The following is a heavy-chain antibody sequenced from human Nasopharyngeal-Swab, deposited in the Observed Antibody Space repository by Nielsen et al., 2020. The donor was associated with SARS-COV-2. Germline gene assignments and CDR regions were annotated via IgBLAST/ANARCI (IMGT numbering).Heavy chain of an antibody. CDR1: GFTFSSYS. J-gene: IGHJ6*02. CDR2: ISSSSSYI. D-gene: IGHD5-24*01. CDR3: ARVEMATITTSYYYYYGMDV. Sequence: GASPKISCAASGFTFSSYSMNWVRQAPGKGLEWVSSISSSSSYIYYADSVKGRFTISRDNAKNSLYLQMNSLRAEDTAVYYCARVEMATITTSYYYYYGMDVWGQGTTVTVSS. V-gene: IGHV3-21*01.